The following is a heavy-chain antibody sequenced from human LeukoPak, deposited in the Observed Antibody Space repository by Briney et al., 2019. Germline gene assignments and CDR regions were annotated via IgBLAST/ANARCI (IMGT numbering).Heavy chain of an antibody. CDR1: GFSFSSYE. J-gene: IGHJ4*02. D-gene: IGHD4-17*01. CDR2: ISSSGNSL. CDR3: ARDYDYGDYPGY. V-gene: IGHV3-48*03. Sequence: GGSLRLSCAASGFSFSSYEMNWVRQAPGKGLEWVSYISSSGNSLYYADSVKGRFTISRDNAKNSLYLQMNSLRAEDTALYYCARDYDYGDYPGYWGQGTLVTVSS.